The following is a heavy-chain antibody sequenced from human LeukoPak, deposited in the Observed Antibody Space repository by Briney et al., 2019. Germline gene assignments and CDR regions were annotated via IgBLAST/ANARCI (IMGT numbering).Heavy chain of an antibody. J-gene: IGHJ6*03. D-gene: IGHD4-17*01. CDR1: GGTFSSYA. CDR2: IIPIFGTA. Sequence: ASVKVSCKASGGTFSSYAISWVRQAPGQGLEWMGGIIPIFGTANYAQKFQGRVTITADKSTSTAYMELSSLRSEDTAVYYCARGLDDYGNSYYYMDVWGKGTTVTISS. CDR3: ARGLDDYGNSYYYMDV. V-gene: IGHV1-69*06.